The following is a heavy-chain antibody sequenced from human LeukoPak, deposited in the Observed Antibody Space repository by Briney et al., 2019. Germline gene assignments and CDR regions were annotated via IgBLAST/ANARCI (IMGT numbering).Heavy chain of an antibody. CDR3: ARGGGSGYYFDY. CDR2: IIPIFGTA. CDR1: GCTFTSYG. V-gene: IGHV1-69*13. J-gene: IGHJ4*02. Sequence: ASVKVSCKASGCTFTSYGISWVRQAPGQGLEWMGGIIPIFGTANYAQKFQGRVTITADESTSTAYMELSSLRSEDTAVYYCARGGGSGYYFDYWGQGTLVTVSS. D-gene: IGHD3-10*01.